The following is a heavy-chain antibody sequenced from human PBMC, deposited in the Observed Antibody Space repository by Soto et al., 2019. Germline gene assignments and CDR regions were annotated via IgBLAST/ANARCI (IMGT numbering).Heavy chain of an antibody. J-gene: IGHJ4*02. CDR3: ARRVNWGSASFDS. V-gene: IGHV4-31*03. Sequence: QVQLQESGPGLVKPSQNLSLTCTVSGASISSNAYYWSWIRQLPGKDLEWIGYIYYSGNTYYNPSLKSRITISIDTFKSQSSLKLSSVTAADTAVYYCARRVNWGSASFDSWGQGTLVTVSS. CDR2: IYYSGNT. D-gene: IGHD7-27*01. CDR1: GASISSNAYY.